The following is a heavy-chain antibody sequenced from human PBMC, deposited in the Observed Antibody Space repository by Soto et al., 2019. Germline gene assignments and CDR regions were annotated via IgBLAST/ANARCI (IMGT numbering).Heavy chain of an antibody. CDR3: ARGPICSSSPLFEP. J-gene: IGHJ5*02. V-gene: IGHV1-8*01. Sequence: QVQLVQSGAEVREPGASVTVSCTASGYTFINHDINWVRQSAGQGLERMVWMNPYTGNKRFAQRLQGRITMPTNTAISTVYIKLSSRRSEVTAVYYWARGPICSSSPLFEPLGQGSMGTVSS. CDR2: MNPYTGNK. CDR1: GYTFINHD. D-gene: IGHD3-10*02.